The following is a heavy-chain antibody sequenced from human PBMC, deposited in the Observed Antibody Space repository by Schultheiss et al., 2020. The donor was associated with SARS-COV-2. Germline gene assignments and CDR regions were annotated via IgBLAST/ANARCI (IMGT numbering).Heavy chain of an antibody. CDR2: ISSSGSTI. V-gene: IGHV3-48*01. CDR1: GFRFSDYV. D-gene: IGHD6-19*01. CDR3: ARSSSGWFGDAFDI. J-gene: IGHJ3*02. Sequence: GGSLRLSCVASGFRFSDYVMNWVRQAPGKGLEWVSYISSSGSTIYYADSVKGRFTISRDNSKNTLYLQMSGLRAEDTAVYYCARSSSGWFGDAFDIWGQGTAVTVSS.